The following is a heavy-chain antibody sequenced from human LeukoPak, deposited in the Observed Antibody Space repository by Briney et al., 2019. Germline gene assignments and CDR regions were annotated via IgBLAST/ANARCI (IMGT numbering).Heavy chain of an antibody. V-gene: IGHV4-39*01. CDR1: GGSISSSSYY. D-gene: IGHD6-19*01. J-gene: IGHJ4*02. Sequence: SETLSLTCTVSGGSISSSSYYWGWIRQPPGKGLEWIGSLFYTGSTNHSPSLRSRVTISLDTSKNQFSLKLTSVTAADTAVYYCARRTVAGPGAVYWGQGTLVIASS. CDR2: LFYTGST. CDR3: ARRTVAGPGAVY.